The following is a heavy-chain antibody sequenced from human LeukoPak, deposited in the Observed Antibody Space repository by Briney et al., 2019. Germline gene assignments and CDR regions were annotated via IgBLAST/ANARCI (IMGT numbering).Heavy chain of an antibody. CDR1: GGSISSGSYY. D-gene: IGHD5-24*01. Sequence: SETLSLTCTVSGGSISSGSYYWSWIRQPAGKGLEWIGRIYTSGSTNYNPSLKSRVTISVDTSKNQFSLKLSSVTAADTAVYYCASGDGYNSWGQGTLVTVSS. V-gene: IGHV4-61*02. J-gene: IGHJ5*02. CDR3: ASGDGYNS. CDR2: IYTSGST.